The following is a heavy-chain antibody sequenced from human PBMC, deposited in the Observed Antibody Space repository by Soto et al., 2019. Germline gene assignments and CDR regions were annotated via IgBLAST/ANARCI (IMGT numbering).Heavy chain of an antibody. V-gene: IGHV1-69*02. CDR3: SNSYGSGYRGFGY. CDR1: GDTFAFYS. Sequence: QVQLVQSGAEVKRPGSSVKVSCKASGDTFAFYSINWVRQAPGLGLEWMGRINPILSMSNYAQRFQGRVKXTXDXXTSTAYSVMNSLRSEDTAIYYCSNSYGSGYRGFGYWGQGALVTVSS. J-gene: IGHJ4*02. CDR2: INPILSMS. D-gene: IGHD3-10*01.